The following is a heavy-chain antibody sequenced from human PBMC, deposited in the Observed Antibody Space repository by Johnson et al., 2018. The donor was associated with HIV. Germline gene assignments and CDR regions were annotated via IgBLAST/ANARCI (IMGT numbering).Heavy chain of an antibody. V-gene: IGHV3-23*04. Sequence: EVQLVESGGGLVQPGGSLRLSCAASGFTFSSYAMSWVRQAPGKGLEWVSAISGSGGSTYYADSVTGRFTISRDNSKNTLYLQMNSLRAEDTAVYYCAKDGSDAGNGWGAFDSWGQGTMVTVSS. CDR2: ISGSGGST. D-gene: IGHD4-23*01. CDR3: AKDGSDAGNGWGAFDS. CDR1: GFTFSSYA. J-gene: IGHJ3*01.